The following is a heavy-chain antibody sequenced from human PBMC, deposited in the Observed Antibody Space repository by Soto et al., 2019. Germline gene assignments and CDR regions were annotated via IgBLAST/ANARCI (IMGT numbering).Heavy chain of an antibody. Sequence: HVQLVQSGAEVKKPGASVKVSCKASGYTFTDFGIGWVRQAPGQGLEWVGWIGAFNGNTDYAQKFQGRVTMTADPPTSTAYMELRSLRSDDTALYSCVRRCDSFGYSGSYYFDHWGQGTLVTVSS. D-gene: IGHD3-22*01. CDR1: GYTFTDFG. V-gene: IGHV1-18*01. J-gene: IGHJ4*02. CDR2: IGAFNGNT. CDR3: VRRCDSFGYSGSYYFDH.